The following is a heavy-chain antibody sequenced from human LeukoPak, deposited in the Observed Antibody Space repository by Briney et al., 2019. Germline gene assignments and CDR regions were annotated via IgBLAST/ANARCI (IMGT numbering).Heavy chain of an antibody. J-gene: IGHJ4*02. CDR1: GYTFTSYD. D-gene: IGHD5-12*01. V-gene: IGHV1-8*01. Sequence: EASVKVSCKASGYTFTSYDINWVRQAPGQGLEWMGWMNPNSGNTGYAQKFQGRVTMTRNTTISTAYLELSSLRSEDTDVYYCAVVDIVATTGQFDYWGQGTLVAVSS. CDR2: MNPNSGNT. CDR3: AVVDIVATTGQFDY.